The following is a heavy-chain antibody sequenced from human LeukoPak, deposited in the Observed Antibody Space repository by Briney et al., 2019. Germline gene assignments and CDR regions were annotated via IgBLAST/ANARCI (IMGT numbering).Heavy chain of an antibody. CDR2: VYYSGST. D-gene: IGHD2-8*01. CDR1: GDSISTYY. CDR3: SASKHPYLRGLFDY. Sequence: PSETLSLTCSASGDSISTYYWSWIRQPPGKALEWIGYVYYSGSTDYNPSLKSRVTISVDTSKRHFSLNLNSVTAADTAVYYCSASKHPYLRGLFDYWGQGTLVTVSS. J-gene: IGHJ4*02. V-gene: IGHV4-59*01.